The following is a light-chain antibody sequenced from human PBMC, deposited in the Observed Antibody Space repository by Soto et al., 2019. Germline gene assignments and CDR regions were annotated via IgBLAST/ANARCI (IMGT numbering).Light chain of an antibody. V-gene: IGKV3-20*01. J-gene: IGKJ4*02. Sequence: EIVLTQSPGTLSLSPGERATLSCWASQSVSSSSLAWYQQKPGQAPRLLIYGASSRATGTPDRFSGGGSGTDVTLTSSSLEPEDFAVYYCHQYGSSPLTFGGGTKVEIK. CDR2: GAS. CDR1: QSVSSSS. CDR3: HQYGSSPLT.